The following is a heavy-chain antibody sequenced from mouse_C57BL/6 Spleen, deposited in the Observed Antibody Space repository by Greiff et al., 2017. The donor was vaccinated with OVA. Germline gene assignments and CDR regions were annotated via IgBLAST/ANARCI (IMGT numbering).Heavy chain of an antibody. D-gene: IGHD1-1*01. J-gene: IGHJ1*03. Sequence: EVKLMESGGDLVKPGGSLKLSCAASGFTFSSYGMSWVRQTPDKRLEWVATISSGGSYTYYPDSVKGRFTISRDNAKNTLYLQMSSLKSEDTAMYYCARYGRRYFDVWGTGTTVTVSS. CDR3: ARYGRRYFDV. CDR1: GFTFSSYG. CDR2: ISSGGSYT. V-gene: IGHV5-6*01.